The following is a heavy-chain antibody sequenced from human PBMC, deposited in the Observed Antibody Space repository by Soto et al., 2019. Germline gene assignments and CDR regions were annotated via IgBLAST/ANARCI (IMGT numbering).Heavy chain of an antibody. V-gene: IGHV1-2*04. CDR1: GYTFTGDY. D-gene: IGHD2-2*02. CDR3: ARELVDIVVVPAAIYFDY. CDR2: INPNSGGT. Sequence: GASVKVSCKASGYTFTGDYMHWVRQAPGQGLEWMGWINPNSGGTNYAQKFQGWVTMPRDTSISTAYMELSRLRSDDTAGYYCARELVDIVVVPAAIYFDYWGQGTLVTVSS. J-gene: IGHJ4*02.